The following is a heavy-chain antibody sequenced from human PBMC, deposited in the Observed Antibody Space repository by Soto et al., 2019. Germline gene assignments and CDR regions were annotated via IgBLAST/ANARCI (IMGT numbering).Heavy chain of an antibody. Sequence: QVQLQQWGAGLLKPSETLSLNCAVTGGSLSGYYWSWIRQPPGKGLEWIGEVKDGGHTNYSPSLRGRATISSDPSNNQFSRRLNSVTAADTGVYYCARGQEGVVATHWDQGSLVTVSS. CDR2: VKDGGHT. CDR3: ARGQEGVVATH. J-gene: IGHJ4*02. V-gene: IGHV4-34*01. CDR1: GGSLSGYY. D-gene: IGHD5-12*01.